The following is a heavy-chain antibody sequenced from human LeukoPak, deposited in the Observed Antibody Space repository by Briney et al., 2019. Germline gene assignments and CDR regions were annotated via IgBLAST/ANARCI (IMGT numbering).Heavy chain of an antibody. CDR3: ARDGGYYYDSSGYPGSFDI. D-gene: IGHD3-22*01. CDR1: GFTVSSNY. CDR2: IYSGGST. J-gene: IGHJ3*02. V-gene: IGHV3-66*01. Sequence: GGSLRLSCAASGFTVSSNYMSWVRQAPGKGLEWVSVIYSGGSTYYADSVKGRFTISRDNSKNTLYLQMNSLRAEDTAVYYCARDGGYYYDSSGYPGSFDIWGQGTMVTASS.